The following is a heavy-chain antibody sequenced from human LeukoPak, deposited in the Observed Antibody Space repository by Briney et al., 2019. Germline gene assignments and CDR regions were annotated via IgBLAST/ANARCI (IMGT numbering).Heavy chain of an antibody. CDR2: IKQDGSEK. J-gene: IGHJ4*02. CDR1: GFTFSSYW. V-gene: IGHV3-7*01. Sequence: GSLRLSCAAFGFTFSSYWMSWVRQAPGKGLDWVANIKQDGSEKYYVDSVKGRFTISRDNAKNSLYLQMNSLRAEDTAVYYCARDPLRGYSYGYGFDYWGQGTLVTVSS. D-gene: IGHD5-18*01. CDR3: ARDPLRGYSYGYGFDY.